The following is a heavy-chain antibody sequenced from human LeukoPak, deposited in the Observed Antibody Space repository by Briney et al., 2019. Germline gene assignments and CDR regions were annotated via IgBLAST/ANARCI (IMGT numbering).Heavy chain of an antibody. J-gene: IGHJ4*02. V-gene: IGHV3-23*01. CDR3: ARSPTSWYFDY. CDR2: ISVSGGST. Sequence: GGSLRLSCAASGFTFSSYAMSCGRQAPGKGLEWVSAISVSGGSTYYTDSVRGRFTISRDNYKNTLYLQMNSLRPEDTSVYYCARSPTSWYFDYWGQGALVTVSS. CDR1: GFTFSSYA. D-gene: IGHD2-2*01.